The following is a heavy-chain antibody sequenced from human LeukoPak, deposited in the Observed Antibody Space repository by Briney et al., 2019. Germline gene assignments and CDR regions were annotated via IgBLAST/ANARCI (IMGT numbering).Heavy chain of an antibody. CDR2: IWFDGSNK. CDR3: VRTYDSSGYGYGHYFDY. D-gene: IGHD3-22*01. Sequence: GGSLRLSCAASGFTFSSYAMSWVRQAPAKGLEWVAFIWFDGSNKYYADSVKGRFTISGDNSKNTLYLQMNSLRAEDTAVYYCVRTYDSSGYGYGHYFDYWGQGTLVTVSS. V-gene: IGHV3-33*08. CDR1: GFTFSSYA. J-gene: IGHJ4*02.